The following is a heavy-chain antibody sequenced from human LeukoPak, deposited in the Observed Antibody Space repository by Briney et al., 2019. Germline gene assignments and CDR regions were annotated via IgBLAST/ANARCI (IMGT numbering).Heavy chain of an antibody. V-gene: IGHV3-30*02. CDR1: GFTFSSYG. CDR3: AGVEGGDWFDP. D-gene: IGHD3-16*01. Sequence: PGGSLRLSCAASGFTFSSYGMDWVRQAPGKGLEWVAFIRYEGSNKYYAAPVKGRFTISRDNSMNTLYLQMNSLRPEDTAVYYCAGVEGGDWFDPWGQGTLVTVSS. J-gene: IGHJ5*02. CDR2: IRYEGSNK.